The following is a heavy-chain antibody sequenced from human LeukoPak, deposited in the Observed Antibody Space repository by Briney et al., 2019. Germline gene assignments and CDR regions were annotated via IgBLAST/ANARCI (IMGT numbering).Heavy chain of an antibody. V-gene: IGHV1-2*02. CDR1: GYTFTGYY. J-gene: IGHJ4*02. D-gene: IGHD6-19*01. CDR2: INPNSGGT. CDR3: ARDLYSVIAVAGPNFDY. Sequence: GASVKVSCKASGYTFTGYYMHWVRQAPGQGLEWMGWINPNSGGTNYAQKFQGRVTMTRDTSISTAYMELSRLRSDDTAVYYCARDLYSVIAVAGPNFDYWGQGTLVTVSS.